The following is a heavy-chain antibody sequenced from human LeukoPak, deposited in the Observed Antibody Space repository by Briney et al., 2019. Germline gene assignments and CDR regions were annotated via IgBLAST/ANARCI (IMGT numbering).Heavy chain of an antibody. Sequence: PGRSLRLSCAASGFTFSSYGMHWVRQAPGKGLEWVAVIWYDGSNKYYADSVKGRFTISRDNSKNTLYLQMNSLRAEDTAVYYCARQELGYCSSTSCYPDYWGQGTLVTVSS. CDR1: GFTFSSYG. CDR3: ARQELGYCSSTSCYPDY. V-gene: IGHV3-33*01. CDR2: IWYDGSNK. J-gene: IGHJ4*02. D-gene: IGHD2-2*01.